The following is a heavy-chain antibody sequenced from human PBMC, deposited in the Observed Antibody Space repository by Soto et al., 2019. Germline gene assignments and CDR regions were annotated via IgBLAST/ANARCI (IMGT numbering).Heavy chain of an antibody. CDR3: AKDTVPFLEWLARYYFDY. J-gene: IGHJ4*02. Sequence: EVQLLESGGGLVQPGGSLRLSCAASGFPFSNYAMTWVRQAPGKGLEWVSVISGSGNNTYQADSVKGRFTISRDNSKNTLYLQMSSLRAEDSAVYFCAKDTVPFLEWLARYYFDYWGQGTLVTVSS. V-gene: IGHV3-23*01. D-gene: IGHD3-3*02. CDR2: ISGSGNNT. CDR1: GFPFSNYA.